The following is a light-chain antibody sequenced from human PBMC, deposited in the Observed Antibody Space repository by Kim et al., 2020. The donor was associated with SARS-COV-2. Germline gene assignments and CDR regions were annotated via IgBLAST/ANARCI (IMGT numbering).Light chain of an antibody. J-gene: IGKJ4*01. CDR1: QSISSW. CDR2: KAS. V-gene: IGKV1-5*03. CDR3: QQYNSYPLT. Sequence: SAAVGDRVTITCRASQSISSWLAWYQQKPGKAPKLLIYKASSLESGVPSRFSGSGSGTEFTLTISSLQPDDFATYYCQQYNSYPLTFGGGTKLEIK.